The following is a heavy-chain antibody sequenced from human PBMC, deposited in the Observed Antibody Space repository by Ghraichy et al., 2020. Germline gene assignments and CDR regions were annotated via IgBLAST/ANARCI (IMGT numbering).Heavy chain of an antibody. V-gene: IGHV4-34*01. CDR1: GGSFSGYY. Sequence: SETLSLTCAVYGGSFSGYYWSWIRQPPGKGLEWIGEINHSGSTNYNPSLKSRVTISVDTSKNQFSLKLSSVTAADTAVYYCARPSGYCSGGSCYAAVARIPRGNAFDIWGQGTMVTVSS. CDR3: ARPSGYCSGGSCYAAVARIPRGNAFDI. CDR2: INHSGST. J-gene: IGHJ3*02. D-gene: IGHD2-15*01.